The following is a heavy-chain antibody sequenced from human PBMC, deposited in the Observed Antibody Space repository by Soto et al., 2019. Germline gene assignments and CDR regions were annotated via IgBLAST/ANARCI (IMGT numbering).Heavy chain of an antibody. CDR1: GGTFSSYA. D-gene: IGHD2-15*01. Sequence: GASVKVSCKASGGTFSSYAISWVRQAPGQGLEWMGGIIPIFGTANYAQKFQGRVTITADESTSTAYMELSSLRSEDTAVYYCASQRYCSGGSCYPDEYFQHWGQGTLVTVS. CDR3: ASQRYCSGGSCYPDEYFQH. V-gene: IGHV1-69*13. J-gene: IGHJ1*01. CDR2: IIPIFGTA.